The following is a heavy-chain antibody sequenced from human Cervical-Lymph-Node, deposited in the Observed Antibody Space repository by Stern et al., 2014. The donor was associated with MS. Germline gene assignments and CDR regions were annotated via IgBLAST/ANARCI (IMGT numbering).Heavy chain of an antibody. CDR1: GGSISSGGYY. Sequence: QVQLQESGPGLVQPSQTLSLTCTVSGGSISSGGYYWSWIRQHPGKGLEWIGDLLYSGSTYYNPSLKSRVTASADTSKNQLSLKMRSVTAADTAVYYCARGGGGSSWYVGWFDPWGQGTLVTVSA. J-gene: IGHJ5*02. CDR2: LLYSGST. CDR3: ARGGGGSSWYVGWFDP. V-gene: IGHV4-31*03. D-gene: IGHD6-13*01.